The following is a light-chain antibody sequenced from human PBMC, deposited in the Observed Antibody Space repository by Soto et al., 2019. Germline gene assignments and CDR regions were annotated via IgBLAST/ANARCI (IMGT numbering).Light chain of an antibody. J-gene: IGKJ5*01. CDR3: QQYNKWAT. CDR1: QSVSAN. CDR2: GAS. V-gene: IGKV3-15*01. Sequence: ELVMTQSPATLSVSPGERATLSCRASQSVSANLAWYQQKPGQAPRLLIYGASSRATGIPARFSGSGSGTDFTLTISSLQSEDFAVYYCQQYNKWATFGPGTRLEIE.